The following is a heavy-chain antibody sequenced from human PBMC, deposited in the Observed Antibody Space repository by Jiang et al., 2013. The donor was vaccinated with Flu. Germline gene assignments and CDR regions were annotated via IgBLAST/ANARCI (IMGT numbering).Heavy chain of an antibody. CDR3: AQHLPVQFGGVIVPWR. Sequence: KPTQTLTLTCTFSGFSLSTSGVGVGWIRQPPGKALEWLALIYWDDDKRYSPSLKSRLTITKDTSKNQVVLTMTNTDPVDTATYYCAQHLPVQFGGVIVPWRWGQGTLVTVSS. J-gene: IGHJ4*02. CDR2: IYWDDDK. D-gene: IGHD3-16*02. CDR1: GFSLSTSGVG. V-gene: IGHV2-5*02.